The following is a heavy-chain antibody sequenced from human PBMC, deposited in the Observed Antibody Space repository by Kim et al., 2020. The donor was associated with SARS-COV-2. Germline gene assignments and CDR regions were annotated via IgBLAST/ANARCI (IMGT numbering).Heavy chain of an antibody. V-gene: IGHV3-30*01. J-gene: IGHJ4*02. Sequence: YADSVKRRVTISRDNSTNTLYRQMNSLRAEDAAVYYCARGGGIAVAVPDYWGQGTLVTVSS. CDR3: ARGGGIAVAVPDY. D-gene: IGHD6-19*01.